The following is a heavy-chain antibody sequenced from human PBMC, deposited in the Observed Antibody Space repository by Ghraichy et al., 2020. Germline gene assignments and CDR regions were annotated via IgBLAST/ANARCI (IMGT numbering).Heavy chain of an antibody. CDR1: GFTFSTYS. V-gene: IGHV3-48*02. CDR2: ISNGGTTI. D-gene: IGHD4-11*01. J-gene: IGHJ5*02. CDR3: AGELQNWIDP. Sequence: GGSLRLSCAASGFTFSTYSMNWVRQAPGKELEWVSYISNGGTTIYYADSVKGRFTISRDNAKNSLYLQMNSLRDEDTAVYYCAGELQNWIDPLGQGTLVTVSA.